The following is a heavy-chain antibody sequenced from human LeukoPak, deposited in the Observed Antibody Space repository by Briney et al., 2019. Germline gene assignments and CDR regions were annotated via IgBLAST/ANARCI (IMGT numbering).Heavy chain of an antibody. V-gene: IGHV3-9*01. J-gene: IGHJ6*02. CDR2: ISWNSGSI. Sequence: GGSLRPSCAASGFTFDDYAMHWVRQAPGKGLEWVSGISWNSGSIGYADSVKGRFTISRDNAKNSLYLQMNSLRAEDTALYYCAKDIYGSGSDRPPAPLYYYYGMDVWGQGTTVTVSS. CDR3: AKDIYGSGSDRPPAPLYYYYGMDV. CDR1: GFTFDDYA. D-gene: IGHD3-10*01.